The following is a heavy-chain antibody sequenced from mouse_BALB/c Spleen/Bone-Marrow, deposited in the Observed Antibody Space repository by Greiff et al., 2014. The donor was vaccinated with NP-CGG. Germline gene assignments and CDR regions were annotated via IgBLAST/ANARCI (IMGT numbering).Heavy chain of an antibody. D-gene: IGHD2-13*01. V-gene: IGHV2-9*02. J-gene: IGHJ4*01. Sequence: VMLVESGPGLVAPSQSLSITRTVSGFSLTHYGVHWVRQPPGKGLEWLGVIWAGGSTNYISAFMSRLSISKDNSKSQVFLKIHSLQTDDTAMYFCARVGDSDYAMDYWGQGTSVTVSS. CDR1: GFSLTHYG. CDR2: IWAGGST. CDR3: ARVGDSDYAMDY.